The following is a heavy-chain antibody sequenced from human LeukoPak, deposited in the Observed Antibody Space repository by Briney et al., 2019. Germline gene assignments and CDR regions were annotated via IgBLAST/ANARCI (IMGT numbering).Heavy chain of an antibody. CDR1: GGSFSGYY. Sequence: PSETLSLSCAVYGGSFSGYYWSWIRQPPGRGLEWIGEINHSGSTNYNPSLKSRVTISVDTSKNQFSLKLSSVTAADTAVYYCAIYSGYAFDYWGQGTLVTVSS. V-gene: IGHV4-34*01. D-gene: IGHD5-12*01. CDR2: INHSGST. J-gene: IGHJ4*02. CDR3: AIYSGYAFDY.